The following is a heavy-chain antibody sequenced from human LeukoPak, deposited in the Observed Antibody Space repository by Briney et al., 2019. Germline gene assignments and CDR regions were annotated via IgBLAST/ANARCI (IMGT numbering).Heavy chain of an antibody. CDR3: ARVCDSSGYYSHEGGYFDY. D-gene: IGHD3-22*01. CDR1: GYTFTSYY. Sequence: GASVKVSCKASGYTFTSYYMHWVRQAPGQGLEWMGIINPSGGSTSYAQKFQGRVTMTRDTSTSTVYMELSSLRSEDTAVYYCARVCDSSGYYSHEGGYFDYWGQGTLVTVSS. J-gene: IGHJ4*02. CDR2: INPSGGST. V-gene: IGHV1-46*01.